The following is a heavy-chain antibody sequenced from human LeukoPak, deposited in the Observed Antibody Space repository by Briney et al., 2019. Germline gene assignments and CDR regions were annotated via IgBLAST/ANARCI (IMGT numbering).Heavy chain of an antibody. V-gene: IGHV3-23*03. CDR3: AKSRGVAGFDY. CDR2: IYSGGST. Sequence: GGSLRLSCAASGFTFSSYAMSWVRQAPGKGLEWVSIIYSGGSTFYADSVKGRFTISRDNSKNTLYLQMNSLRAEDTAVYYCAKSRGVAGFDYWGQGTLVTVSS. D-gene: IGHD6-19*01. J-gene: IGHJ4*02. CDR1: GFTFSSYA.